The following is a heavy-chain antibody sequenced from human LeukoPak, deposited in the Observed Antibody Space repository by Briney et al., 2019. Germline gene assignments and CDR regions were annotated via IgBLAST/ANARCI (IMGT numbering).Heavy chain of an antibody. CDR3: AKVVVGAPYSLDV. CDR1: GFTFSSSA. Sequence: GGSLRLSCAASGFTFSSSAMSWVRQAPGKGLEWVSAISNNGGYTYYADSVQGRFTISRDNSKSTLCLQMNSLRAEDTAVYYCAKVVVGAPYSLDVWGQGTTVTVSS. V-gene: IGHV3-23*01. CDR2: ISNNGGYT. J-gene: IGHJ6*02. D-gene: IGHD1-26*01.